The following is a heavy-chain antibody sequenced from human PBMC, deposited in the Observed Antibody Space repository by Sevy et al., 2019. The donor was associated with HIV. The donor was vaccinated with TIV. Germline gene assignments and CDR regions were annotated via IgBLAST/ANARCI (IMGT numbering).Heavy chain of an antibody. D-gene: IGHD3-3*01. CDR2: IRYDGSNK. V-gene: IGHV3-30*02. CDR1: GFTFSSYG. CDR3: AKDYYECWSGYYKRTYYIDF. J-gene: IGHJ4*02. Sequence: GGSLRLSCAASGFTFSSYGMHWVRQAPGKGLEWVAFIRYDGSNKYYADSVKGRFTISRDNSKNTLYLQMNSLRAEDTAVYYCAKDYYECWSGYYKRTYYIDFWGQGTLVTVSS.